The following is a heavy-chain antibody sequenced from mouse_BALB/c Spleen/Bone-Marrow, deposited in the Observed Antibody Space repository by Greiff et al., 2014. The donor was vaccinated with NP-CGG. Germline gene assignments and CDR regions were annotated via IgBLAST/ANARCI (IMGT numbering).Heavy chain of an antibody. V-gene: IGHV14-3*02. CDR1: GFNIKDTY. J-gene: IGHJ3*01. Sequence: VQLKHSWGELVKPGASVQLSCTTSGFNIKDTYIHWGKQRPEQGLEWIGRIDPANGNTKYDPEFQGKATITADTSSNTAYLHLSSLTSEDTAVYSCAHDAPFAYWGQGTLVTVSA. D-gene: IGHD2-3*01. CDR2: IDPANGNT. CDR3: AHDAPFAY.